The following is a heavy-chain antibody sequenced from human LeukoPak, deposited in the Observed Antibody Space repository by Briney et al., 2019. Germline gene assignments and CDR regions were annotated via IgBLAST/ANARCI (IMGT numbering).Heavy chain of an antibody. D-gene: IGHD3-9*01. CDR1: GGNFNNFP. V-gene: IGHV1-69*02. J-gene: IGHJ5*02. CDR2: IMPILNRT. Sequence: SVKVSCKASGGNFNNFPISWVRQAPGQGLEWMGRIMPILNRTTYAQKSQGRVTITADKSTGTAYMEMNSLTSEDTVVYYCARRKLPLTGSTGYDWFDPWGQGTLVTVSS. CDR3: ARRKLPLTGSTGYDWFDP.